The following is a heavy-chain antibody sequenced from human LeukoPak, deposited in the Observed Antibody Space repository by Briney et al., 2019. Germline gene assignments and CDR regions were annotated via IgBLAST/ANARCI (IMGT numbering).Heavy chain of an antibody. Sequence: PGGSLRLSCAASGFTFSSYWMSWVRQAPGKGLEWVANIKQDGREKYYVDSVKGRFTISRDNAKNSLFLQMNSLRAEDTAVYYCVRVLAATPAFDYWGRGTLVTVSS. CDR1: GFTFSSYW. CDR3: VRVLAATPAFDY. CDR2: IKQDGREK. V-gene: IGHV3-7*04. D-gene: IGHD2-15*01. J-gene: IGHJ4*02.